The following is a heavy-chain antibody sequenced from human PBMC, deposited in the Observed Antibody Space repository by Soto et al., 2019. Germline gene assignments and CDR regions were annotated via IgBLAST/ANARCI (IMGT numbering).Heavy chain of an antibody. Sequence: QVQLQESGPGLVKPSETLSLTCTVSGGSISSYYWSWIRQPPGKGLEWIGYIYYSGSTNYNPSLKSRVTISVDTSKNQFSLKLRSVTAADTTVYYCARTYGSGSYTTFDFWGQGTLVPVSS. CDR1: GGSISSYY. CDR3: ARTYGSGSYTTFDF. CDR2: IYYSGST. V-gene: IGHV4-59*08. D-gene: IGHD3-10*01. J-gene: IGHJ4*02.